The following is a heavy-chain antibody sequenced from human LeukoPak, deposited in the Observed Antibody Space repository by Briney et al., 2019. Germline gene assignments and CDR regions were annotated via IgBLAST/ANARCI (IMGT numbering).Heavy chain of an antibody. Sequence: GGSLRLSCAASGFTFSSHLMHWVRQAQGTGLVWVSSVKSDGTATNYADSVKGRFTISRDNAKNTLYLQMNSLRVEDTAVYYCVRKFATGDWGQGTQVTVSS. J-gene: IGHJ4*02. V-gene: IGHV3-74*01. CDR3: VRKFATGD. CDR2: VKSDGTAT. CDR1: GFTFSSHL. D-gene: IGHD1-14*01.